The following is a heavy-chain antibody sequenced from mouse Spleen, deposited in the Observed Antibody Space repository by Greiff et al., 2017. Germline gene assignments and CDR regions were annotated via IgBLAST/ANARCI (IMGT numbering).Heavy chain of an antibody. CDR3: ARLYGSSPYYYAMDY. J-gene: IGHJ4*01. D-gene: IGHD1-1*01. Sequence: EVQLVESGPELVKPGASVKIPCKASGYTFTDYNMDWVKQSHGKSLEWIGDINPNNGGTIYNQKFKGKATLTVDKSSSTAYMELRSLTSEDTAVYYCARLYGSSPYYYAMDYWGQGTSVTVSS. CDR1: GYTFTDYN. V-gene: IGHV1-18*01. CDR2: INPNNGGT.